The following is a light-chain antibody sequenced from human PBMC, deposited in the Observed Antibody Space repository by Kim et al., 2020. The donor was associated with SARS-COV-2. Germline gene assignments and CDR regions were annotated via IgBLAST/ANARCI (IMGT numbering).Light chain of an antibody. CDR1: YSVSGSY. J-gene: IGKJ5*01. CDR3: QQYGSSLSII. CDR2: GAS. Sequence: EIVLTQSPGTLSLSPGETATLSCRTSYSVSGSYLAWYQQKPGQAPRLLFYGASSRATGVPDRFSGSASGTDFSLTISRLEPDDFALYYCQQYGSSLSIIFGQGTRLEIK. V-gene: IGKV3-20*01.